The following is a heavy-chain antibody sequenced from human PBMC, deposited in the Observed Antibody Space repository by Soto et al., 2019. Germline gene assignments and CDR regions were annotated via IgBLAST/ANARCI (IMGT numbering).Heavy chain of an antibody. V-gene: IGHV1-18*01. Sequence: ASVKVSCKASGYTFTSYGISWVRQAPGQGLEWMGWISAYNGNTNYAQKFQGRVTITADESTSTAYMELSSLRSEDTAVYYCARVWVVGSQYYFDYWGQGTLVTVSS. J-gene: IGHJ4*02. D-gene: IGHD3-16*01. CDR3: ARVWVVGSQYYFDY. CDR1: GYTFTSYG. CDR2: ISAYNGNT.